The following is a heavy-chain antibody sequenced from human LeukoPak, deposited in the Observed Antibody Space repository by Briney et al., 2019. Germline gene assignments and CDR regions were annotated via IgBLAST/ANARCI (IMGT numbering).Heavy chain of an antibody. Sequence: ASVKVSCKVSGYTLTELSMHWVRQAPGKGLEWMGGFDPEDGETIYAQKFQGRVTMTEDTSTDTAYMELSSLRSKDTAVYYCATTPLLWFGELPPLCYWGQGTLVTVSS. J-gene: IGHJ4*02. CDR3: ATTPLLWFGELPPLCY. D-gene: IGHD3-10*01. V-gene: IGHV1-24*01. CDR1: GYTLTELS. CDR2: FDPEDGET.